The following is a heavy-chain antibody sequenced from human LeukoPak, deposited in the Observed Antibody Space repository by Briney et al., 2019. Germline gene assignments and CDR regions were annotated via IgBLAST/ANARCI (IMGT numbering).Heavy chain of an antibody. CDR2: ISGSGGST. J-gene: IGHJ4*02. Sequence: PGGALRLSCAASGFTFSSYAMSWVRQAPGKGLEWVSAISGSGGSTYYADSVKGRFTISRDNSKNTLYLQMNSLRAEDTAVYYCAKVGYQLLKYYCDYCGQGTLVTVSS. CDR3: AKVGYQLLKYYCDY. CDR1: GFTFSSYA. D-gene: IGHD2-2*01. V-gene: IGHV3-23*01.